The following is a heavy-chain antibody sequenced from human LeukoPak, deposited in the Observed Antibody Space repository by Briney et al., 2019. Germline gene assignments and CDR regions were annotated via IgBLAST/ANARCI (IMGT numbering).Heavy chain of an antibody. CDR2: VDHSGST. D-gene: IGHD5-18*01. CDR3: ARGRGYSYDYYYYGMDV. CDR1: GGSFSGYY. Sequence: SETLSLTCAVYGGSFSGYYWSWIRQPPGKGRGWMGEVDHSGSTTYNPSRKSPVTISVDPSKNHFALKLTSVTAADTAVYYCARGRGYSYDYYYYGMDVWGQGTTVTVSS. J-gene: IGHJ6*02. V-gene: IGHV4-34*01.